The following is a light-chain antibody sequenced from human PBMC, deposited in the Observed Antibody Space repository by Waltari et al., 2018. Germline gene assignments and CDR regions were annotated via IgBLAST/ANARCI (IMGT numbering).Light chain of an antibody. CDR1: SSDCGSYTY. V-gene: IGLV2-23*02. J-gene: IGLJ2*01. Sequence: QSALAQPASVSGSPGQAIPIPCTGTSSDCGSYTYVSWYQQHPGKGPKLIIYDVSERPSGVSNRFSGSKSGNTASLTISGLQAEDEADYYCCSYVGSVVFGGGTKLTVL. CDR2: DVS. CDR3: CSYVGSVV.